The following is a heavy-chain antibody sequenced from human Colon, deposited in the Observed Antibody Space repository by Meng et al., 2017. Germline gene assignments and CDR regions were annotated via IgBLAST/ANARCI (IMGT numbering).Heavy chain of an antibody. CDR1: GASVSSGSHY. Sequence: QVPPQESGPGLVRPSETLSLTCTVSGASVSSGSHYWSWIRQSPGKGLEWIGYIYYTGNTNYNPSLASRVSMSLDTSKNHFTLHLTSVTAADTAIYYCARVNGDFDEAWFDPWGQGTLVTVSS. J-gene: IGHJ5*02. V-gene: IGHV4-61*03. CDR3: ARVNGDFDEAWFDP. CDR2: IYYTGNT. D-gene: IGHD4-17*01.